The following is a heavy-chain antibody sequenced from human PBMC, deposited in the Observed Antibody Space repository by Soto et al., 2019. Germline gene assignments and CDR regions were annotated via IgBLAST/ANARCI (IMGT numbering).Heavy chain of an antibody. D-gene: IGHD3-10*01. CDR2: IIPIFGTA. V-gene: IGHV1-69*12. CDR3: AETDYYGSGSYYPATDY. Sequence: QVQLVQSGAEVKKPGSSVKVSCKASGGTFSSYAISWVRQAPGQGLEWMGGIIPIFGTANYAQKFQGRVTITADESTRXXYMELSSRRAEDTAVYYCAETDYYGSGSYYPATDYWGQGTLVTVSS. CDR1: GGTFSSYA. J-gene: IGHJ4*02.